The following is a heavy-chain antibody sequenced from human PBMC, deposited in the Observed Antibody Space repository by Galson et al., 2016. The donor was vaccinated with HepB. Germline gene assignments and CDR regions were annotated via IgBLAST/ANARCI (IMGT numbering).Heavy chain of an antibody. J-gene: IGHJ5*02. V-gene: IGHV1-46*03. D-gene: IGHD3-22*01. CDR3: GRGHYYDSSGYPNWFDP. CDR1: GYTFTDYY. CDR2: INPSGGST. Sequence: SVKVSCKASGYTFTDYYMHWVRQAPGQGLEWMGIINPSGGSTSYAQKFRGRVTMTRDTSTSTIYMELSSLRSEDTAVYYCGRGHYYDSSGYPNWFDPWGQGTLVTVSS.